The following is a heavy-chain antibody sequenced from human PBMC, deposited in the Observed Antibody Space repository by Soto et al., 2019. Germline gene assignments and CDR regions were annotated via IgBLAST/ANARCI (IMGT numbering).Heavy chain of an antibody. CDR3: AHTLLGSYDSSANWFDP. CDR2: IYWDDDK. D-gene: IGHD3-22*01. Sequence: QITLKESGPPLVKPTQTLTLTCTFSGFSLSTSGVGVGWLRQPPGKALEWLALIYWDDDKRYSPSLKSRLTITKDTSKNQVVLTMTSMDPLDTATYYCAHTLLGSYDSSANWFDPWGQGTLVTVSS. CDR1: GFSLSTSGVG. J-gene: IGHJ5*02. V-gene: IGHV2-5*02.